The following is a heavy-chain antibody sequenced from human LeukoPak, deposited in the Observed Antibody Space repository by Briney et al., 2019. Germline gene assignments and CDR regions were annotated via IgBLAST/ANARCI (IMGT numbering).Heavy chain of an antibody. Sequence: PGESLKIPWKGSGYSFTSYWIGWVRQMPGKGLEWVGIIYPGDSDTTYSPSFQGKVTISTDKSISTAYLQSSSLKASATATYYRARHGSYCGGGCYSEYWGQGILVTVSS. CDR1: GYSFTSYW. CDR3: ARHGSYCGGGCYSEY. V-gene: IGHV5-51*01. CDR2: IYPGDSDT. J-gene: IGHJ4*02. D-gene: IGHD2-21*01.